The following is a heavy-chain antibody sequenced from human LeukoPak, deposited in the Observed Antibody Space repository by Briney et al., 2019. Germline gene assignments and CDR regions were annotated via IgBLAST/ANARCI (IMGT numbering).Heavy chain of an antibody. CDR1: GFTFSSYA. CDR3: AKDGSGVAAADYYFDY. CDR2: ISAIDDST. Sequence: GGSLRLSCAASGFTFSSYAMDWVRQAPGKGLEWVSAISAIDDSTHYADSVKGRFTISRDNSKNTMYMQMNRLRAEDTAVYYCAKDGSGVAAADYYFDYWGQGTLVTVSS. V-gene: IGHV3-23*01. D-gene: IGHD2-15*01. J-gene: IGHJ4*02.